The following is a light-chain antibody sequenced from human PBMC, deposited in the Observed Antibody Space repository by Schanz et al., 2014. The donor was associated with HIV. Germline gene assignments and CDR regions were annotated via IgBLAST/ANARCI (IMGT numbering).Light chain of an antibody. J-gene: IGKJ4*01. CDR2: GAS. CDR3: QYFGNSGGT. V-gene: IGKV3-20*01. CDR1: QSVSTY. Sequence: EIVLTQSPATQSLAPGERATLSCRASQSVSTYLAWYQQKPGQAPRLLIYGASSRAAGIPDRFSGTGSGTDFTLTISRLEPEDFAVYFCQYFGNSGGTFGGGTKVEIK.